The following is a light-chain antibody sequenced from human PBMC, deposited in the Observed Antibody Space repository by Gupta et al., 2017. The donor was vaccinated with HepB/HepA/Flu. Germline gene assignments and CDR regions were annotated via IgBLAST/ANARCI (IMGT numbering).Light chain of an antibody. CDR1: QNVGSS. V-gene: IGKV6-21*01. CDR3: QQSSTLPVT. CDR2: YAS. Sequence: EIVLTQSPDFQSVSPKEKVTITCRASQNVGSSLHWYQQKPDQSPKLLIKYASQSFSGVPSRFSGSGSGTDFTLTINRLEPEDAATDYCQQSSTLPVTFGGGTKVEIK. J-gene: IGKJ4*01.